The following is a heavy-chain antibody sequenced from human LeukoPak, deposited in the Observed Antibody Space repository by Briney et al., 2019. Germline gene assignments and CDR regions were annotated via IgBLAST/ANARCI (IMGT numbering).Heavy chain of an antibody. CDR3: AKDYYGSGSYNYYYYYMDV. D-gene: IGHD3-10*01. J-gene: IGHJ6*03. Sequence: PGGSLRLSCAASGFTFSSYAMHWVRQAPGKGLEWVAFIRYDGSNKYYADSVKGRFTISRDNSKNTLYLQMNSLRAEDTAVYYCAKDYYGSGSYNYYYYYMDVWGKGTTVTISS. CDR2: IRYDGSNK. CDR1: GFTFSSYA. V-gene: IGHV3-30*02.